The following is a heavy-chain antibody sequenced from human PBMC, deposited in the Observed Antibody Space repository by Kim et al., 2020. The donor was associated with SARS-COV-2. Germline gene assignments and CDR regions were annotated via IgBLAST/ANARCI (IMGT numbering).Heavy chain of an antibody. Sequence: SETLSLTCTVSGGSISSYYWSWIRQPPGKGLEWIGYIYYSGSTNYNPSLKSRVTISVDTSKNQFSLKLSSVTAADTAVYYCARANYYASYDSSGYYSDDAFDIWGQGTMVTVSS. CDR1: GGSISSYY. D-gene: IGHD3-22*01. V-gene: IGHV4-59*01. CDR3: ARANYYASYDSSGYYSDDAFDI. J-gene: IGHJ3*02. CDR2: IYYSGST.